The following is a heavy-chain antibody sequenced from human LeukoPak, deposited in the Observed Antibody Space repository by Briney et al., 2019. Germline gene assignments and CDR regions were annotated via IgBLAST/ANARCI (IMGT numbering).Heavy chain of an antibody. CDR3: ARAPTYYYDSSGYSFDP. D-gene: IGHD3-22*01. Sequence: SETLSLTCAVYGGSFSGYYWSWIRQPPGKGLEWIGEINHSGSTNYNPSLKSRVTISVDTSKNQFSLKLSSVTAADTAVYYCARAPTYYYDSSGYSFDPWGQGTLVTVSS. CDR1: GGSFSGYY. V-gene: IGHV4-34*01. J-gene: IGHJ5*02. CDR2: INHSGST.